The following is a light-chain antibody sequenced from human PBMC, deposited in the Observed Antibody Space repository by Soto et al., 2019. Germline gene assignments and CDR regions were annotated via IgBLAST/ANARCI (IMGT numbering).Light chain of an antibody. Sequence: EIVMTQSPATLSVSPGERATLSCRASQRVSSNLAWYQQKPGQAPRLLIYGASTRDTGIPARFSGSGSGTDFTLTNSSLQSEDCAVYYCQQYNNWPLTVRGGTEGE. CDR2: GAS. J-gene: IGKJ4*01. CDR1: QRVSSN. CDR3: QQYNNWPLT. V-gene: IGKV3-15*01.